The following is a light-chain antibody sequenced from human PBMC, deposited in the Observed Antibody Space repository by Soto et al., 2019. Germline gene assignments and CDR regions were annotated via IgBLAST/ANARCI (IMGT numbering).Light chain of an antibody. CDR1: QSISSW. CDR3: QQYYSYSPWT. Sequence: DIQMTQSPSTLSASVGDRVTITCRASQSISSWLAWYQQKPGKAPKLLVYDASSLESGVPSRFSCSGSGTEFTLTISSLQPDEFATYYCQQYYSYSPWTFGQGTKVEIK. CDR2: DAS. V-gene: IGKV1-5*01. J-gene: IGKJ1*01.